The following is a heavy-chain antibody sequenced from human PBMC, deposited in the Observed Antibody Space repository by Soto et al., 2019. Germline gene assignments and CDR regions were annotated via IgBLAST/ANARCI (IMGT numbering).Heavy chain of an antibody. CDR2: ISVYSGNT. D-gene: IGHD3-22*01. Sequence: ASVKVSCKASGYSFTYYGFTWVRQAPGQGLEWMGWISVYSGNTNYARKLQGRVTMTTDTSTNTGYMELRGLRSDDTALYYCTTDSLFSMKLVRHDIWGLGTLVTVSS. V-gene: IGHV1-18*01. J-gene: IGHJ4*01. CDR1: GYSFTYYG. CDR3: TTDSLFSMKLVRHDI.